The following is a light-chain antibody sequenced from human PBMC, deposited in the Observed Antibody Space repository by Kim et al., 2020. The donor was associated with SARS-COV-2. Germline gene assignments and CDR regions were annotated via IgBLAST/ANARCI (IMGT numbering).Light chain of an antibody. J-gene: IGKJ4*01. V-gene: IGKV3-15*01. CDR1: QSVSTN. Sequence: SPGERVTLSCRASQSVSTNLAWYQQKPGQAPRLLIQGASTRATGIPARFSGSGSGTDFTLTISSLQSEDFAMYYCQQYNNWPPLTFGGGTKVDIK. CDR3: QQYNNWPPLT. CDR2: GAS.